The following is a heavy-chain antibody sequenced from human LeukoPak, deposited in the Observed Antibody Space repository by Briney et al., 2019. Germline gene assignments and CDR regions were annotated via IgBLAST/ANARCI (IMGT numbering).Heavy chain of an antibody. Sequence: GGSLRLSCAASGFTFSGYSMNWVRHAPGKGVEGFSSISSSSSYIYYDDSVKGRFTISRDNAKNSLYLQMNSLRAEDTAVYYCARRGSYETFDYWGQGTLVTVSS. CDR3: ARRGSYETFDY. CDR2: ISSSSSYI. D-gene: IGHD1-26*01. CDR1: GFTFSGYS. V-gene: IGHV3-21*01. J-gene: IGHJ4*02.